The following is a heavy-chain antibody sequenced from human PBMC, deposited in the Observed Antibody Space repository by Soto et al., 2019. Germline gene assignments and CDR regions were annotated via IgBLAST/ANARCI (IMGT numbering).Heavy chain of an antibody. V-gene: IGHV4-34*01. J-gene: IGHJ6*03. Sequence: SETLSLTCAVYGGSFSGYYWSWIRQPPGKGLEWIGEINHSGSTNYNPSLKSRVTISVDTSKNQFSLKLSFVTAADTAVDYCARASYCSSTSCYTLAWDYYYYYYMDVWGKGTTVTVSS. CDR1: GGSFSGYY. CDR3: ARASYCSSTSCYTLAWDYYYYYYMDV. CDR2: INHSGST. D-gene: IGHD2-2*02.